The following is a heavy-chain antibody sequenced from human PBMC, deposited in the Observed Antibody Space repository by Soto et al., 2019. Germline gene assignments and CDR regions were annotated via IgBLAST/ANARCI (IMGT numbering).Heavy chain of an antibody. CDR2: INPGNGDT. CDR1: GYSFTKYG. V-gene: IGHV1-3*01. D-gene: IGHD2-2*01. CDR3: ARTDCSSTSCYNYYYYGMDV. J-gene: IGHJ6*02. Sequence: QVQLVQSGTEVKKPGASEKVSCKTSGYSFTKYGLHWVRQAPGQRLEWMGWINPGNGDTKYSQKFQGRVTITRDTSATTAYMELSSLRSEDSAVFYCARTDCSSTSCYNYYYYGMDVWGQVTTVTVSS.